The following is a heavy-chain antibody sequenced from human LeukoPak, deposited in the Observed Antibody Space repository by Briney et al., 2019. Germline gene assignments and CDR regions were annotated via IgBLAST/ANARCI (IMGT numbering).Heavy chain of an antibody. J-gene: IGHJ4*02. D-gene: IGHD2-2*01. CDR1: GGSFSGYY. V-gene: IGHV4-34*01. CDR2: INHSGST. Sequence: SETLSHTCAVYGGSFSGYYCNWIRQPPGKGLEWIGEINHSGSTNYNPSLKSRVTISVDTSKSQFSLRLSSVTAADTAVYYCARAKEYQLLFNYWGQGTLVTVSS. CDR3: ARAKEYQLLFNY.